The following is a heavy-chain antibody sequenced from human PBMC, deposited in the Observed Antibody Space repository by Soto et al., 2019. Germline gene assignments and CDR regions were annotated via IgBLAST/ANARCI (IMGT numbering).Heavy chain of an antibody. J-gene: IGHJ6*02. V-gene: IGHV4-34*01. CDR1: GGSFSGYY. D-gene: IGHD7-27*01. Sequence: SETLSLTCAVYGGSFSGYYWSWIRQPPGKGLEWIGEINHSGSTNYNPSLKSRVTISVDTSKNQFSLKLSSVTAADTAVYYCARAPLAKWGPYYYYGMDVWGQGTTVTSP. CDR3: ARAPLAKWGPYYYYGMDV. CDR2: INHSGST.